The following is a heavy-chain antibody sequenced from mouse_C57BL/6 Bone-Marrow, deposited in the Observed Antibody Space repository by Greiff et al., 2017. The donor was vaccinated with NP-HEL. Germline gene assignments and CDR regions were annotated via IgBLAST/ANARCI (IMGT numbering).Heavy chain of an antibody. CDR1: GFNIKDDY. V-gene: IGHV14-4*01. Sequence: VQLQQSGAELVRPGASVKLSCTASGFNIKDDYMHWVKQRPEQGLEWIGWIDPENGDTEYASKFQGKATITADTSSNTAYLQLSSLTSEDTAVYYCTTYYGRDWGQGTLVTVSA. D-gene: IGHD1-1*01. CDR2: IDPENGDT. CDR3: TTYYGRD. J-gene: IGHJ3*01.